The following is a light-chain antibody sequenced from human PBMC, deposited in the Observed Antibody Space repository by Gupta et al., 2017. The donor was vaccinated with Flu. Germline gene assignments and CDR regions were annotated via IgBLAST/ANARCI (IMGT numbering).Light chain of an antibody. Sequence: EIVLTQSPATLSLSPGERATLSCRASQSVGTYLAWYQQKPGQTPRLLIYDASNRATGIPARFRGSRSGTDFTLTISSRELEHFAVYYCPKLCTGPASSFG. CDR3: PKLCTGPASS. V-gene: IGKV3-11*01. CDR1: QSVGTY. CDR2: DAS. J-gene: IGKJ2*03.